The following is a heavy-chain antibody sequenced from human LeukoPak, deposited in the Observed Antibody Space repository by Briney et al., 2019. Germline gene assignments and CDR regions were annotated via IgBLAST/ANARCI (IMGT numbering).Heavy chain of an antibody. J-gene: IGHJ4*02. CDR3: ARDRRAPYYDSSGSLYFDY. Sequence: SETLSLTCTVSGGSISSSSYYWGWIRQPPGKGLEWIGSIYYSGSTYYNPSLKSRVTISVDTSKNQFSLKLSSVTAADTAVYYCARDRRAPYYDSSGSLYFDYWGQGTLVTVSS. CDR2: IYYSGST. CDR1: GGSISSSSYY. D-gene: IGHD3-22*01. V-gene: IGHV4-39*07.